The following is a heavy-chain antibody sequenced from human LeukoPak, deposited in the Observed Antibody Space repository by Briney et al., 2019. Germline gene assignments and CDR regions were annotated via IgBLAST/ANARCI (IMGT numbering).Heavy chain of an antibody. D-gene: IGHD2-2*01. CDR1: GFTFSSYG. CDR2: IRYDGSNK. V-gene: IGHV3-30*02. CDR3: AKDSRGYCSSTSCYWGSGYFDY. Sequence: GGSLRPSCAASGFTFSSYGMHWVRQAPGKGLEWVAFIRYDGSNKYYADSVKGRFTISRDNSKNTLYLQMNSLRAEDTAVYYCAKDSRGYCSSTSCYWGSGYFDYWGQGTLVTVSS. J-gene: IGHJ4*02.